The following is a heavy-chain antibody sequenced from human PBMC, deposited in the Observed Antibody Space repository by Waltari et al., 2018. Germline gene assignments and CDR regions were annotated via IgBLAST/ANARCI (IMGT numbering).Heavy chain of an antibody. J-gene: IGHJ3*02. V-gene: IGHV3-7*01. D-gene: IGHD3-3*01. CDR1: GFTFSSYW. CDR3: ARINYDFWSGPVFFDI. CDR2: IKQDGSEK. Sequence: EVQLLESGGGLVQPGGSLRLSCAASGFTFSSYWMSWVRQAPGKGLVWVANIKQDGSEKYYGDSVKGRFTISRDNAKNSLYLQMNSLRAEDTAVYYCARINYDFWSGPVFFDIWGQGTMVTVSS.